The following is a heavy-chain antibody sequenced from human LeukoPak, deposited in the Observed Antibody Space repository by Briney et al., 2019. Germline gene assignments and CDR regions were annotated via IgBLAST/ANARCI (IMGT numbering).Heavy chain of an antibody. Sequence: PGGSLRLSCAASGFTFSSYSMNWVRQAPGKGLEWVSFISGRSNYIYYADSVRGRFTISRDNAKNSLFLQMDGLRVDDTAVYFCARDGRGGHNDFWGQGTLITVSS. CDR2: ISGRSNYI. V-gene: IGHV3-21*06. CDR3: ARDGRGGHNDF. J-gene: IGHJ4*02. CDR1: GFTFSSYS. D-gene: IGHD4-23*01.